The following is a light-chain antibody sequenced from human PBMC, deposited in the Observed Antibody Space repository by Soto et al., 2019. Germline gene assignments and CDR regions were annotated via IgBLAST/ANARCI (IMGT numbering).Light chain of an antibody. CDR2: SAS. CDR3: QQYGSSPIT. V-gene: IGKV3-20*01. CDR1: QNLGTLY. Sequence: DILLTQSPGTLSLSPGERGTLSCRASQNLGTLYLAWFQQKSGQAHRLLIYSASRRATGIQDRFTGSGAGTDFTLTIRRLEPEEFAVYYCQQYGSSPITFGQGTRLEIK. J-gene: IGKJ5*01.